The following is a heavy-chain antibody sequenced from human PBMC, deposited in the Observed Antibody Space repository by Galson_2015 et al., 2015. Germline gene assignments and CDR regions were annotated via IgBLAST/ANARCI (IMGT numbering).Heavy chain of an antibody. D-gene: IGHD5-12*01. CDR3: AKDHRGYSGYARGVDYYGMDI. CDR2: ISGSGGST. J-gene: IGHJ6*02. Sequence: SLRLSCAASGFTFSSYAMSWVRQAPGKGLEWVSVISGSGGSTYYADSVKGRFTISRDNSKNTLYLQMNSLRAEDTAVYYCAKDHRGYSGYARGVDYYGMDIWGQGTTVTVSS. V-gene: IGHV3-23*01. CDR1: GFTFSSYA.